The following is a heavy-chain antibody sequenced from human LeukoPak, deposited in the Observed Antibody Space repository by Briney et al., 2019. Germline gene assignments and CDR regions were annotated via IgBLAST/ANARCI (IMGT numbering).Heavy chain of an antibody. V-gene: IGHV1-46*01. J-gene: IGHJ4*02. D-gene: IGHD3-16*01. CDR3: ARVNPGVMWFDY. CDR1: GYTFTSYY. CDR2: INPSGGST. Sequence: ASVKVSCKASGYTFTSYYMHWVRQAPGQGLEWMGIINPSGGSTSYAQKFQGRVTMTRDMSTSTVYMELSSLRSEDTAVYYCARVNPGVMWFDYWGQGTLVTVSS.